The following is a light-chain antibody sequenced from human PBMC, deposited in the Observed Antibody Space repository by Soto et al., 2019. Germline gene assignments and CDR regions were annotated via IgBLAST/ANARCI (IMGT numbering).Light chain of an antibody. J-gene: IGKJ1*01. CDR2: RGS. CDR3: QDYGTSAPWT. CDR1: QNIRGNE. Sequence: EVVLTQSPGTLSLSPGERATLSCRASQNIRGNELAWYQQKHGQAPRLLIYRGSSRATGIPDRFSGRGSGTDFTLTISRLEPEDFAVYYCQDYGTSAPWTFGQGTKVEIK. V-gene: IGKV3-20*01.